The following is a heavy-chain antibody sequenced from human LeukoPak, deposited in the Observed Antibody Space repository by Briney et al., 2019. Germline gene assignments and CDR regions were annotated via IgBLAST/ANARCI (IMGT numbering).Heavy chain of an antibody. CDR2: IDHSGST. Sequence: SETLSLTCAASGGSFSGYYWNWIRQPPGKGLEWIGEIDHSGSTNYNPSLKSRVTISVDTSKNQFSLKLSSVTAADTAVYYCARRYDFWSGYPPPLDYWGQGTLVTVSS. D-gene: IGHD3-3*01. CDR1: GGSFSGYY. J-gene: IGHJ4*02. CDR3: ARRYDFWSGYPPPLDY. V-gene: IGHV4-34*01.